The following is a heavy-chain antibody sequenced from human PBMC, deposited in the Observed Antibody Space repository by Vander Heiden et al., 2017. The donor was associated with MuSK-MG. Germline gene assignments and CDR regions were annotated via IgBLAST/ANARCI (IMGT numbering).Heavy chain of an antibody. CDR1: GYSFTSYW. J-gene: IGHJ3*02. CDR3: ARATLREARYCSSTSCSSGAFDI. D-gene: IGHD2-2*01. V-gene: IGHV5-10-1*03. CDR2: IDPSDSYT. Sequence: EVQLVQSGAEVKKPGESLRISCKGSGYSFTSYWISWVRQMPGKGLEWMGRIDPSDSYTNYSPSFQGHVTISADKSISTAYLQWSSLKASDTAMYYCARATLREARYCSSTSCSSGAFDIWGQGTMVTVSS.